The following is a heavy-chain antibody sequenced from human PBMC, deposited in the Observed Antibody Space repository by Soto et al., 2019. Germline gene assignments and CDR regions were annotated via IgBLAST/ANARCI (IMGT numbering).Heavy chain of an antibody. V-gene: IGHV3-23*01. Sequence: EVQLLESGGGVVQPGGSLRLSCAASEFSFSAYAMSWVRQAPEKGMQWVSGVGGSDTDKHYADSVRGRFTVSRDNSKNTLYLQMNCLRADYTAVYYCAKDATAVNGIWDPFDMWGQGTEVIVSS. CDR3: AKDATAVNGIWDPFDM. CDR2: VGGSDTDK. D-gene: IGHD2-8*01. J-gene: IGHJ3*02. CDR1: EFSFSAYA.